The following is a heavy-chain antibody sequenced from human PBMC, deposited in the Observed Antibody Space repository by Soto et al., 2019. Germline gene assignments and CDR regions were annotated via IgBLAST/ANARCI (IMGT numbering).Heavy chain of an antibody. V-gene: IGHV3-23*01. D-gene: IGHD6-13*01. Sequence: GGSLRLSCAASTFTFSSYAMSWVRQAPGKGLEWVSAISGSGGSTYYADSVKGRFTISRDNSKNTLYLQMNSLRAEDTAVYYCAKTSSSWYYYYGMDVWGQGTTVTVSS. J-gene: IGHJ6*02. CDR2: ISGSGGST. CDR1: TFTFSSYA. CDR3: AKTSSSWYYYYGMDV.